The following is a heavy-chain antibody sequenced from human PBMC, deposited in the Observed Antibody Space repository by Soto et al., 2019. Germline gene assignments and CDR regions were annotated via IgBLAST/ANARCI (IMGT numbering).Heavy chain of an antibody. CDR1: GFTFSSYW. CDR2: IKQDGSEK. J-gene: IGHJ4*02. V-gene: IGHV3-7*01. CDR3: ARNNDILTGYYMCY. Sequence: GGSLRLSCAASGFTFSSYWMSWVRQAPGKGLEWVANIKQDGSEKYYVDSVKGRFTISRDNAKNSLYLQMNSLGAEDTAVYYCARNNDILTGYYMCYWGQGTLVTVSS. D-gene: IGHD3-9*01.